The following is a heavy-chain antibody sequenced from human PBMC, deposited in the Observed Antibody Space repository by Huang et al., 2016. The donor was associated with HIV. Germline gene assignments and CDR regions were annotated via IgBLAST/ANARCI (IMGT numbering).Heavy chain of an antibody. CDR2: IYYSGSA. CDR1: GGSISSSSYY. CDR3: ARSSSWSFDH. V-gene: IGHV4-39*01. D-gene: IGHD6-19*01. J-gene: IGHJ4*02. Sequence: QLQLQESGPGLLKPSETLSLTCTVSGGSISSSSYYWGWIRQPPGKGLEWIANIYYSGSAYYNPSLNSRVTIFVDTSKNQFSLKLDSVAATDTAEYYCARSSSWSFDHWGQGMLVTVSS.